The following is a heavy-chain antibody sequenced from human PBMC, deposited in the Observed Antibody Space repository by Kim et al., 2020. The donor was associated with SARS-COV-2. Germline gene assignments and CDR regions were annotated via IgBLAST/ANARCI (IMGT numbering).Heavy chain of an antibody. CDR1: GFTFSSYS. V-gene: IGHV3-21*04. Sequence: GGSLRLSCAASGFTFSSYSMNWVRQAPGKGLEWVSSISSSSSYIYYAHSVKGRFTISRDNAKNSLYLQMNSLRAEDTAVYYCARASGYDGFDYWGQGTLVTVSS. D-gene: IGHD5-12*01. CDR3: ARASGYDGFDY. CDR2: ISSSSSYI. J-gene: IGHJ4*02.